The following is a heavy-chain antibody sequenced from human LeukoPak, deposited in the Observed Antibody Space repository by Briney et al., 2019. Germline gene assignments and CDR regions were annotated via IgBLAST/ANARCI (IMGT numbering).Heavy chain of an antibody. Sequence: GGSLRLSCAASGFTVGSNYMSWVRQAPGKGLEWVSVIYSGGNTYYADSVKGRFTISRDNSKNTLYLQMNSLRAEDTAVYYCARDLPYFDYWGQGTLVTVSS. CDR1: GFTVGSNY. J-gene: IGHJ4*02. V-gene: IGHV3-66*02. CDR2: IYSGGNT. CDR3: ARDLPYFDY.